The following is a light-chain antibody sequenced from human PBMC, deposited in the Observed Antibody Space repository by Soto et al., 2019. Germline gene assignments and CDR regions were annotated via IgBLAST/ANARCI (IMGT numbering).Light chain of an antibody. Sequence: EIVLTQSPATLSLSPGERATLSCRASQSVSSCLAWYQQKPGQAPRLLIYDASNRATGIPAGFSGSGSGTDFTLTISSLEPEDFAVYYCQQRGTFGKGTKV. CDR1: QSVSSC. CDR2: DAS. CDR3: QQRGT. J-gene: IGKJ1*01. V-gene: IGKV3-11*01.